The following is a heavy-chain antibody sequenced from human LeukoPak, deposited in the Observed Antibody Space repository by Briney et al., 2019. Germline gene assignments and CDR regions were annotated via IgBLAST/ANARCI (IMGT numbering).Heavy chain of an antibody. CDR1: GGSISSYY. CDR2: IYTSGST. D-gene: IGHD1-26*01. CDR3: ARGRDSGSYYSLDY. J-gene: IGHJ4*02. V-gene: IGHV4-4*07. Sequence: SETLSLTCTVSGGSISSYYWSWIRQPAGKGLEWIGRIYTSGSTNYNPSLKSRVTMSVDTSKNQFSLKLSSVTAADTAVYYCARGRDSGSYYSLDYWGQGTLVTVSS.